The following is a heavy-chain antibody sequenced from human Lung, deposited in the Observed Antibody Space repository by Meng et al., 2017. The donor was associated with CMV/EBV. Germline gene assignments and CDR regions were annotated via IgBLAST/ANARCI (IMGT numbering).Heavy chain of an antibody. CDR2: ISGSGSST. Sequence: GGSLRLSCAASGFTFSSYAMSWVRQAPGKGLEWVSAISGSGSSTYYADSVKGRFTISRDNSKNTLYLQMNSLRAEDTAVYYCAKDSPIVVVPAAMIPSNYWGQGXLVTVSS. CDR1: GFTFSSYA. V-gene: IGHV3-23*01. J-gene: IGHJ4*02. CDR3: AKDSPIVVVPAAMIPSNY. D-gene: IGHD2-2*01.